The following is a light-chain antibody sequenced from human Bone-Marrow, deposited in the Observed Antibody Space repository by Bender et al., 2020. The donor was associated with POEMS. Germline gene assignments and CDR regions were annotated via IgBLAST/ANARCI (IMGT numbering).Light chain of an antibody. CDR1: SSDVGNYNL. J-gene: IGLJ2*01. CDR2: EVS. V-gene: IGLV2-14*02. Sequence: QSVLTQPASVSGSPGQSITISCTGTSSDVGNYNLLSWYQQHPGKVPKLMIYEVSKRPSGVSNRFSGSKSGNTASLTISRVQAEDEADYYCSSYTSTFTVDVVFGGGTKLTVL. CDR3: SSYTSTFTVDVV.